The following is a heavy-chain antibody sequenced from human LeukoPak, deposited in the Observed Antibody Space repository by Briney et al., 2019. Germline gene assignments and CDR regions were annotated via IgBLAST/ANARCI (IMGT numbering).Heavy chain of an antibody. V-gene: IGHV3-21*01. Sequence: GGSVRLSCAASGFTFSSYSMNWVRQAPGKGLEWVSYISSSSTYIYYADSVKGRFTISRDNAKNSLYLQMNSLRAEDTAVYYCARDKRDFDYYMEVWGKGTTVTISS. CDR1: GFTFSSYS. J-gene: IGHJ6*03. D-gene: IGHD3/OR15-3a*01. CDR3: ARDKRDFDYYMEV. CDR2: ISSSSTYI.